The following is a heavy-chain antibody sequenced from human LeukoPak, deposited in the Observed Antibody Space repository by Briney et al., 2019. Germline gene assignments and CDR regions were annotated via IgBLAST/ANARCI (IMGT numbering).Heavy chain of an antibody. J-gene: IGHJ4*02. CDR1: GFTFNAHA. CDR2: IAWSGDFT. CDR3: TFWGGNGDFSH. D-gene: IGHD3-3*01. V-gene: IGHV3-23*01. Sequence: HPGGPLRLSCAVSGFTFNAHAMAWVRQAPGKGLEWVSAIAWSGDFTLYSSSVEGRFSISRDNSENTVYLQMNGLRAEDTAVYYCTFWGGNGDFSHWGQGTLVTVSS.